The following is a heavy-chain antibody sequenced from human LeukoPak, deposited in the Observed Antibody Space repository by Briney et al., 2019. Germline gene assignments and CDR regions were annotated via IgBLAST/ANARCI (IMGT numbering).Heavy chain of an antibody. V-gene: IGHV1-3*01. J-gene: IGHJ4*02. CDR1: GYTFTSYA. Sequence: ASVRVSCKAAGYTFTSYAMHWVRQAPGQRLEWMGWINAGNGNTKYSQKFQGRVTITRDTSASTAYMELSSLRSEDAAVYYCARGGYYDSSFGVDYWGQGTLVTVSS. CDR2: INAGNGNT. D-gene: IGHD3-22*01. CDR3: ARGGYYDSSFGVDY.